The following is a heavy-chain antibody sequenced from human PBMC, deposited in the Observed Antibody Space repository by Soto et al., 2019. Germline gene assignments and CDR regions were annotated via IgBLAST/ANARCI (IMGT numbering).Heavy chain of an antibody. D-gene: IGHD1-1*01. Sequence: SETLSLTCTVSGDSISSYYWTWIRQPPGKGLEWIGNIYYSGSTRYNPSIKSRVTISIDTSKDKFSLKLTSVTAADTAVYYCARTGDRSGYYSYYMDIWGKGTTVTVSS. J-gene: IGHJ6*03. CDR3: ARTGDRSGYYSYYMDI. CDR1: GDSISSYY. V-gene: IGHV4-59*08. CDR2: IYYSGST.